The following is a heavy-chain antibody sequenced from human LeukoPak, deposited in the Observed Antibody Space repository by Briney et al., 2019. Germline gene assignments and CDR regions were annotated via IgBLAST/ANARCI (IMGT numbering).Heavy chain of an antibody. V-gene: IGHV1-3*01. CDR2: INAGNGNT. CDR1: GYTFTSYA. Sequence: ASVTVSCTASGYTFTSYAMHWVRQAPGQRLEWMGWINAGNGNTKYSQKFQGRVTITRDTSASTAYMELSSLRSEDTAVYYCARGLRDYGMDVWGQGTTVTVSS. CDR3: ARGLRDYGMDV. J-gene: IGHJ6*02.